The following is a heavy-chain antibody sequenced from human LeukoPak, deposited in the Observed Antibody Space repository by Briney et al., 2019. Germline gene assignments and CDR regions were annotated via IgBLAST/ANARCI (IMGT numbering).Heavy chain of an antibody. CDR2: ISSSSSYI. J-gene: IGHJ6*02. D-gene: IGHD3-10*01. Sequence: PGGSLRLSCAASGFTFTSYSMNWVRQAPGKGLEWVSSISSSSSYIYYADSVKGRFTISRDNAKNSLYLQMNSLRAEDTAVYYCARPGLLYGSGSYYGISADVWGQGTTVTVSS. CDR1: GFTFTSYS. V-gene: IGHV3-21*01. CDR3: ARPGLLYGSGSYYGISADV.